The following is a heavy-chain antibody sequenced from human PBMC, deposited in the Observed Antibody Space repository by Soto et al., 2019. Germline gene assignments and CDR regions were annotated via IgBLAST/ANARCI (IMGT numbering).Heavy chain of an antibody. Sequence: SRTLSLPCAISGDSVSSTSAAWSWIRQSPSRGLEWLGRTYYRYKRYSDYAVSVKRRITIIHDTSKNQFSLQVNSVTPEDAAVYFSARESYYSMDVWGQGTPVTVSS. CDR2: TYYRYKRYS. V-gene: IGHV6-1*01. CDR3: ARESYYSMDV. J-gene: IGHJ6*02. CDR1: GDSVSSTSAA.